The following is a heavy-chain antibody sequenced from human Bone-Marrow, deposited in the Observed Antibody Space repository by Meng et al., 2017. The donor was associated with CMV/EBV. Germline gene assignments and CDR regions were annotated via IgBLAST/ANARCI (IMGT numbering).Heavy chain of an antibody. Sequence: GESLKISCAASGFTFSSYSMNWVRQAPGKGLEWVSSISSSAIYYADSVKGRFTISRDNAKNSLYLQMNSPRAEDTAVYDCAREGDLVGANSEWGQGTLVTVSS. CDR2: ISSSAI. D-gene: IGHD1-26*01. CDR1: GFTFSSYS. V-gene: IGHV3-21*04. CDR3: AREGDLVGANSE. J-gene: IGHJ4*02.